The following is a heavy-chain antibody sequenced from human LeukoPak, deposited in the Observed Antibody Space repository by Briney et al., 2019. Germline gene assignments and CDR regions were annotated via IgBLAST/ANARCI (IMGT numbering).Heavy chain of an antibody. CDR1: GDSISGFY. J-gene: IGHJ4*02. V-gene: IGHV4-59*12. D-gene: IGHD5-12*01. CDR3: ARDLSGYSGYNSAF. CDR2: IYHSGST. Sequence: SETLSLTCTVSGDSISGFYWSWIRQPPGKGLEWIGEIYHSGSTNYNPSLKSRVTISVDNSKNQFSLKLSSVTAADTAVYYCARDLSGYSGYNSAFWGQGTLVTVSS.